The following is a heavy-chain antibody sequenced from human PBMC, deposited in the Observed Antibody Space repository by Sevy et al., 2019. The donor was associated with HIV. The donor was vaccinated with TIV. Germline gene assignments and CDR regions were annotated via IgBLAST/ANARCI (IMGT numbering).Heavy chain of an antibody. J-gene: IGHJ4*01. CDR1: GYTFTGYY. CDR2: INPNSGGT. CDR3: ARDPFDFWSGYYDY. V-gene: IGHV1-2*02. Sequence: ASVKVSCKASGYTFTGYYMHWVRQAPGQGLEWMGWINPNSGGTNYAQKFQGRVTMTRDTSISTAYMELSRLRSDDTAVYYCARDPFDFWSGYYDYWGHGTLVTVSS. D-gene: IGHD3-3*01.